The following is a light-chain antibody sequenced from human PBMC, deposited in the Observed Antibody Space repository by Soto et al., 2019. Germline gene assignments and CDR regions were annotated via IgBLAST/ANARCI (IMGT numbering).Light chain of an antibody. Sequence: EIVMTQSPATLSVSPGEGATLSCRASQSVSSYLAWYQQKPGQAPRLLIYAASTRATGIPARFSGSGSGTEFTLTISSLQSEDFAVYYCQQYNNGPPLTFGGGTQVEIK. V-gene: IGKV3-15*01. CDR3: QQYNNGPPLT. CDR1: QSVSSY. J-gene: IGKJ4*01. CDR2: AAS.